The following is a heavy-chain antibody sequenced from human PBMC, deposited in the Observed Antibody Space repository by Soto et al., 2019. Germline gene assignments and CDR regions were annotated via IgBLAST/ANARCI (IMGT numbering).Heavy chain of an antibody. CDR1: GYAITWFN. J-gene: IGHJ4*02. Sequence: QVQLVQSGAEVKKRGASVKVSCKASGYAITWFNRQWVRQAPEQRLEWMGWINAGNGNTKYSQKFQGRVTFTRDTSANTAYMELSSLISEDTAVYYCARPKDYDDCLDLWGQGTLVTVSS. CDR2: INAGNGNT. V-gene: IGHV1-3*01. CDR3: ARPKDYDDCLDL. D-gene: IGHD3-22*01.